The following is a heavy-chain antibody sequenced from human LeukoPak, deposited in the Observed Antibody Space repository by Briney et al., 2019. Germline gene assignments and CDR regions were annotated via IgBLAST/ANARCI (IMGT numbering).Heavy chain of an antibody. CDR3: ARGLDSSGWYYFDD. V-gene: IGHV3-66*02. CDR1: GFTVSSNY. J-gene: IGHJ4*02. Sequence: GGSLRLSCAASGFTVSSNYMSWVRQAPGKGLEWVSVIYSGGSTYYADSVKGRFTISRDNSKNTLYLQMNSLRAEDTAVYYCARGLDSSGWYYFDDWGQRTLVTVSS. CDR2: IYSGGST. D-gene: IGHD6-19*01.